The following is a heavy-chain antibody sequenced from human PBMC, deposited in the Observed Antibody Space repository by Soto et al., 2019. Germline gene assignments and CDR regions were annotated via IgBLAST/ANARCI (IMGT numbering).Heavy chain of an antibody. Sequence: GGSLRLSCAASGFTFTSYTMNWVRQAPGKGLEWVSSISSSSDYIYYADSMKGRVTISRDNAKNSLFLDMNSLTGEDTAVYYCARERVYATGPLDFWGQGTLVTVSS. V-gene: IGHV3-21*06. CDR3: ARERVYATGPLDF. CDR1: GFTFTSYT. J-gene: IGHJ4*02. CDR2: ISSSSDYI. D-gene: IGHD6-13*01.